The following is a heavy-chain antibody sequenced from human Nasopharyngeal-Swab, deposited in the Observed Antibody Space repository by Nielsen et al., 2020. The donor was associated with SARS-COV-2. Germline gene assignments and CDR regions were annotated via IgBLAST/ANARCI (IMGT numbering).Heavy chain of an antibody. D-gene: IGHD2-15*01. J-gene: IGHJ4*02. V-gene: IGHV3-30*18. Sequence: GESLKISCAASGFTFSSYGMHWVRQAQGKGLEWVAVISYDGSNKYYADSVKGRFTISRDNSKNTLYLQMNSLRAEDTAVYYCAKDRYCSGGACYFNGFDSWGQGTLVTVSS. CDR2: ISYDGSNK. CDR1: GFTFSSYG. CDR3: AKDRYCSGGACYFNGFDS.